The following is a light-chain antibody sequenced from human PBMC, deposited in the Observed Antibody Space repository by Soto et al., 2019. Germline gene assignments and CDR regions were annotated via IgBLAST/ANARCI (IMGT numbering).Light chain of an antibody. CDR1: QSINNW. Sequence: DIQMTQSPSTLSASVGDRVTITFRASQSINNWLAWYQQKPGKAPKLLIYKTSDLESGVPSRFSGSGSGTEFTLTISSLQPDDFATYYCQQCTSYYTFGQGTKVDIK. CDR2: KTS. J-gene: IGKJ2*01. V-gene: IGKV1-5*03. CDR3: QQCTSYYT.